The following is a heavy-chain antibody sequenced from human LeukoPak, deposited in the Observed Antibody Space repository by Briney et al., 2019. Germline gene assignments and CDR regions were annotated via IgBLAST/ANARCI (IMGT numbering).Heavy chain of an antibody. CDR1: GFTFRSYG. CDR2: ISYDGSNK. CDR3: AKDRGDGYSLT. V-gene: IGHV3-30*18. Sequence: GGSLRLSCAASGFTFRSYGMHWVRQAPGKGLEWVVVISYDGSNKYYVDSVKGRFTISRDDSKNTLYLQMNSLRAEDTAVYYCAKDRGDGYSLTWGQGTLVTVSS. D-gene: IGHD5-24*01. J-gene: IGHJ5*02.